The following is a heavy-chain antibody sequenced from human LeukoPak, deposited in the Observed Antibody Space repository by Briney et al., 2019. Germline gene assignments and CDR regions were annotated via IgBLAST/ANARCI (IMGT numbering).Heavy chain of an antibody. J-gene: IGHJ4*02. V-gene: IGHV3-23*01. CDR3: AKAMSDYYDSSHYYDFDS. CDR1: GFTFSSYA. Sequence: GGSLRLSCAASGFTFSSYAMNWVRQAPGKGLEWVSAISGSGGDTYYADSVKGRFTISRDNSKNTLYLQMHSLRAEDTAPYYCAKAMSDYYDSSHYYDFDSWGQGTLVTVSS. CDR2: ISGSGGDT. D-gene: IGHD3-22*01.